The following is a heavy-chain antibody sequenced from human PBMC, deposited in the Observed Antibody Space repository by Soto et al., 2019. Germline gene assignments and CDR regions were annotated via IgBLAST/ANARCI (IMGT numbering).Heavy chain of an antibody. J-gene: IGHJ6*02. CDR1: GGSISSDSFY. Sequence: LSLTCTVSGGSISSDSFYWAWIRQPPGKGLEWIGIIYYSGDTYYNPSLAGRLTMSVDTSNQFSLTLRSVTAADTALYYCARNQPQRYCSGGTCRPAYGMDVWGQGTTVTSLL. CDR3: ARNQPQRYCSGGTCRPAYGMDV. V-gene: IGHV4-39*01. CDR2: IYYSGDT. D-gene: IGHD2-15*01.